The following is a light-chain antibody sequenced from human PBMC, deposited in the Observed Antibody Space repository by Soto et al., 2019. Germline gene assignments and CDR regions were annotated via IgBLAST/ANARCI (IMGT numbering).Light chain of an antibody. V-gene: IGLV7-43*01. Sequence: QAVVTQEPSLTVSPGGTVTLTCASSSGAVTSGSYPTWFQQKPGQTPRPLIYNTDNKHSWTPARFSGSLLGGQAALTLSGAQPEDEAEYCCLLYDGGVYVFGAGTKVTVL. J-gene: IGLJ1*01. CDR3: LLYDGGVYV. CDR1: SGAVTSGSY. CDR2: NTD.